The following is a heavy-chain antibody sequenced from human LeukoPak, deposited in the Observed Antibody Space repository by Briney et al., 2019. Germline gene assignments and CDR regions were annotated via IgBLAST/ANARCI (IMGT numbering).Heavy chain of an antibody. J-gene: IGHJ5*02. CDR1: GGSFSGYY. CDR2: INHSGST. CDR3: ARGPHFGNCSGGSCYSSNWFDP. V-gene: IGHV4-34*01. Sequence: SETLSLTCAVYGGSFSGYYWSWIRQPPGKGLEWIGEINHSGSTNYNPSLKSRVTITVDTSKNQSSLKLSSVTAADTAVYYCARGPHFGNCSGGSCYSSNWFDPWGQGTLVTVSS. D-gene: IGHD2-15*01.